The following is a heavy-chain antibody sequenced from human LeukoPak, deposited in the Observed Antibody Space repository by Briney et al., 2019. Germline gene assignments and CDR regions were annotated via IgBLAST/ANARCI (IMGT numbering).Heavy chain of an antibody. CDR3: AADRYYYDSSGYEDY. V-gene: IGHV3-48*04. Sequence: GGSLRLSCAASGFTFSSYSMNWVRQAPGKGLEWVSYISSSSSTIYYADSVKGRFTISRDNAKNSLYLQMNSLRAEDTAVYYCAADRYYYDSSGYEDYWGQGTLVTVSS. CDR2: ISSSSSTI. D-gene: IGHD3-22*01. CDR1: GFTFSSYS. J-gene: IGHJ4*02.